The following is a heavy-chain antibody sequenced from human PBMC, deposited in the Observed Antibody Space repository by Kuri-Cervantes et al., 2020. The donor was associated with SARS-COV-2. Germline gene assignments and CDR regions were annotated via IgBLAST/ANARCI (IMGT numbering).Heavy chain of an antibody. V-gene: IGHV3-30-3*01. CDR2: ISYDGSNK. Sequence: GGSLRLSCAASGFTFSSHPMHWVRQAPGKGLEWVAVISYDGSNKYYADSVKGRFTISRDNSKNTLYLQMNSLRAEDTAVYYCAREGVFCDAFDIWGQGTMVTVSS. D-gene: IGHD3-16*01. CDR3: AREGVFCDAFDI. J-gene: IGHJ3*02. CDR1: GFTFSSHP.